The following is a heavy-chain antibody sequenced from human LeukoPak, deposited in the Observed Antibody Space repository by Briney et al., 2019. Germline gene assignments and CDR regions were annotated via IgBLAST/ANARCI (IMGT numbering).Heavy chain of an antibody. D-gene: IGHD3-10*01. CDR2: ISGSGGST. V-gene: IGHV3-23*01. Sequence: GGSLRLSCAASGFTSSSYAMSWVRQAPGKGLEWVSAISGSGGSTYYADSVKGRFTISRDNSKNTLYLQMNSLRAEDTAVYYCAKVMTRTMVRGVPPSDYWGQGTLVTVSS. CDR3: AKVMTRTMVRGVPPSDY. CDR1: GFTSSSYA. J-gene: IGHJ4*02.